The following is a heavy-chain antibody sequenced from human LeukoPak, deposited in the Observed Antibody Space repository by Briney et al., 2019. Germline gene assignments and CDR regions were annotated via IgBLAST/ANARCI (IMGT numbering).Heavy chain of an antibody. Sequence: EASVKVSCKASGYTFADHFIHWVRQAPGQGLEWMGWINPNSGATNYAQNFQGRVTMTSDTSITTAYMELTSLTFNDTAVYYCAREGWEPNFDQWGQGTRLTVSS. J-gene: IGHJ4*02. D-gene: IGHD1-26*01. CDR3: AREGWEPNFDQ. CDR2: INPNSGAT. CDR1: GYTFADHF. V-gene: IGHV1-2*02.